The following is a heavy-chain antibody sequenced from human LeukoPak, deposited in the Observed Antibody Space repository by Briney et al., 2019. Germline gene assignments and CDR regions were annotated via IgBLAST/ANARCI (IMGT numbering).Heavy chain of an antibody. J-gene: IGHJ4*02. CDR1: GFTFSSYS. CDR3: AKDTPLCYFDY. D-gene: IGHD3-16*01. Sequence: GGSLRLSCAASGFTFSSYSMNWVRQTPGKGLEWVSSISSSSSYIYYADSVKGRFTISRDNAKNSLYLQMNSLRAEDTAVYYCAKDTPLCYFDYWGQGTLVTVSS. V-gene: IGHV3-21*01. CDR2: ISSSSSYI.